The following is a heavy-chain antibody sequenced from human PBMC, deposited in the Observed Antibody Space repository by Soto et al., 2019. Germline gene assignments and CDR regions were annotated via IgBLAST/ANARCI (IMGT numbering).Heavy chain of an antibody. CDR2: ISGSDGST. CDR3: AKGIGYSRGWKDY. Sequence: GGSLRLSCAASGFTFSSYVMNWVRQAPGKGLEWVSAISGSDGSTYYADSVKGRFTISRDNSKNTLYLQMNSLRAEDTAVYYFAKGIGYSRGWKDYRGQGILVTVSS. CDR1: GFTFSSYV. D-gene: IGHD6-19*01. V-gene: IGHV3-23*01. J-gene: IGHJ4*02.